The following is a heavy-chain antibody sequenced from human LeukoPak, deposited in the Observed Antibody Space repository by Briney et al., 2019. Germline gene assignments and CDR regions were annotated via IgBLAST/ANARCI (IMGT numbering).Heavy chain of an antibody. Sequence: GRSLRLSCTASGFTFGSYAMHWVRQAPGKGLEWVAFTSYEGSNKYYADSVKGRFTISRDNSKNTLYLQMNSLRTEDTAVYYCARGEQWLIRGSFDYWGQGTLVTVSS. CDR3: ARGEQWLIRGSFDY. J-gene: IGHJ4*02. D-gene: IGHD6-19*01. CDR1: GFTFGSYA. CDR2: TSYEGSNK. V-gene: IGHV3-30-3*01.